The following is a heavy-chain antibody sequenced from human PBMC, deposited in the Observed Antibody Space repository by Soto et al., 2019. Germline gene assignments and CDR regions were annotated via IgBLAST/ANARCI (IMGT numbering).Heavy chain of an antibody. D-gene: IGHD2-2*01. V-gene: IGHV1-2*04. Sequence: ASVKVSCKASGYTFTGYYMHWVRQAPGQGLEWMGWINPNSGGTNYAQKFQGWVTMTRDTSISTAYMELSRLRSDDTAVYYFAREGGGYCSSTSCYAFDIWGQGTMVTVSS. J-gene: IGHJ3*02. CDR3: AREGGGYCSSTSCYAFDI. CDR2: INPNSGGT. CDR1: GYTFTGYY.